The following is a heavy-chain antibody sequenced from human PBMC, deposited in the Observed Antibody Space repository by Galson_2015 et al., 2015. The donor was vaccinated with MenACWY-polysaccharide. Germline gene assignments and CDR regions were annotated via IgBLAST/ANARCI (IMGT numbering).Heavy chain of an antibody. CDR3: TRVYCGGRTCFYAYEH. CDR2: IIPLLGTT. CDR1: GGSFDDHG. V-gene: IGHV1-69*04. Sequence: SVKVSCKASGGSFDDHGITWLRQAPGKGLEWVGRIIPLLGTTNYAQKIQDRVTIITDKSTSTVYMELSSLRSEDTAFYYCTRVYCGGRTCFYAYEHWG. D-gene: IGHD2-15*01. J-gene: IGHJ1*01.